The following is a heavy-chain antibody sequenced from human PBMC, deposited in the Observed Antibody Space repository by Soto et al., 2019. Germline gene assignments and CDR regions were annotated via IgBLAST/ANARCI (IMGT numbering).Heavy chain of an antibody. Sequence: PGGSLRLSCAASGFTFSSYAMSWVRQAPGKGLEWVSAISGSGGSTYYADSVKGRFTISRDNSKNTLYLQMNSLRAEDTAVYYCAIKRYCTNGVCYCYGYWGQGTLVTVSS. CDR1: GFTFSSYA. V-gene: IGHV3-23*01. CDR3: AIKRYCTNGVCYCYGY. CDR2: ISGSGGST. D-gene: IGHD2-8*01. J-gene: IGHJ4*02.